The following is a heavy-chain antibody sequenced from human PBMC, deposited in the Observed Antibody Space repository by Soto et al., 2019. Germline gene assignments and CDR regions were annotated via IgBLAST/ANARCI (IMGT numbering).Heavy chain of an antibody. CDR2: IYWDDDK. D-gene: IGHD6-13*01. Sequence: QITLKEAGPTLVKPTQTLTLTCTFSGFSLSTDGVGVGWIRQPPGKALEWLALIYWDDDKRYSPSLKSRPTTPPXTXKXXVVLTMTNMDPVDTATYYCAHAYGGTSWPNDAFDVWGQGTVVTVSS. V-gene: IGHV2-5*02. CDR3: AHAYGGTSWPNDAFDV. J-gene: IGHJ3*01. CDR1: GFSLSTDGVG.